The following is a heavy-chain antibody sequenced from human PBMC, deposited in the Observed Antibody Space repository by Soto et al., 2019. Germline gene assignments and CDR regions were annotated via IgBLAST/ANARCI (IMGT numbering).Heavy chain of an antibody. Sequence: QVQLVESGGGVVQPGRSLRLSCAASGFTFSSYGMHWVRQAPGKGLEWVAVISYDGSNKYYADSVKGRFTVSRDKSKNTLYLQVNSLRAEDTALYYCAKDKVPVVVTTPFDYWGQGTLVSVSS. V-gene: IGHV3-30*18. J-gene: IGHJ4*02. D-gene: IGHD2-21*02. CDR2: ISYDGSNK. CDR1: GFTFSSYG. CDR3: AKDKVPVVVTTPFDY.